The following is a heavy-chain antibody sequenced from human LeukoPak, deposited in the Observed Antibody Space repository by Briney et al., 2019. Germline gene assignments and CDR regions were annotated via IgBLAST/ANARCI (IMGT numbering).Heavy chain of an antibody. V-gene: IGHV4-30-4*08. CDR2: IYYSGSA. Sequence: SETLSLTCTVSGGSISSGDYYWSWIRQPPGKGLEWTGYIYYSGSAYYNPSLKSRVTISVDTSKNQFSLKLSSVTAADTAVYYCAREVATIAFDRRLDYWGQGTLVTVSS. CDR1: GGSISSGDYY. CDR3: AREVATIAFDRRLDY. D-gene: IGHD5-12*01. J-gene: IGHJ4*02.